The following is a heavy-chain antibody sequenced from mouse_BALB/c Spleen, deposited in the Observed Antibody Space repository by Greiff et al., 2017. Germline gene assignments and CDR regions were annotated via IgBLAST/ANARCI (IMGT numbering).Heavy chain of an antibody. CDR3: ARGDYYYGSSPWFAY. D-gene: IGHD1-1*01. V-gene: IGHV5-6-3*01. J-gene: IGHJ3*01. CDR1: GFTFSSYG. CDR2: INSNGGST. Sequence: EVKLMESGGGLVQPGGSLKLSCAASGFTFSSYGMSWVRQTPDKRLELVATINSNGGSTYYPDSVKGRFTISRDNAKNTLYLQMSSLKSEDTAMYYCARGDYYYGSSPWFAYWGQGTLVTVSA.